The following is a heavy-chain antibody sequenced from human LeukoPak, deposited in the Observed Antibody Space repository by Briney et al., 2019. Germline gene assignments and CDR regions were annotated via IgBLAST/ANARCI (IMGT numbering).Heavy chain of an antibody. CDR1: GFTFNSFT. CDR2: ISSSSSYI. CDR3: ARDSAMGSGWRTDAFDI. V-gene: IGHV3-21*01. D-gene: IGHD6-19*01. Sequence: GGSLRLSCAASGFTFNSFTMNWVRQAPGKGLEWVSSISSSSSYIYYADSVKGRFTISRDNAKNSLYLQMNSLRAEDTAVYYCARDSAMGSGWRTDAFDIWGQGTMVTVSS. J-gene: IGHJ3*02.